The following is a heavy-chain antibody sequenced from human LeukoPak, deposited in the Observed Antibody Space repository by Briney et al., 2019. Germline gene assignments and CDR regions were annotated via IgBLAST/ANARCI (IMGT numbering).Heavy chain of an antibody. CDR1: GFTFSDYT. CDR3: AKDPNRIAAAGTVLFDY. D-gene: IGHD6-13*01. CDR2: IGSSGAYI. V-gene: IGHV3-23*01. Sequence: GGSLRLSCAASGFTFSDYTMNWVRQAPGKGLEWVSSIGSSGAYIYYADSVKGRFTISRDNSKNTLYLQMNSLRAEDTAVYYCAKDPNRIAAAGTVLFDYWGQGTLVTVSS. J-gene: IGHJ4*02.